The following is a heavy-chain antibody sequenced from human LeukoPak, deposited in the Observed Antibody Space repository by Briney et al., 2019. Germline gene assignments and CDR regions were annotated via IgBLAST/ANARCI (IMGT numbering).Heavy chain of an antibody. CDR1: GGSISSGDYC. CDR2: IYYGGST. Sequence: SQTLSLTCTVSGGSISSGDYCWSWIRQPPGKGLEWIGYIYYGGSTYYTPSLKSRVTISVDTSKNQFSLKLSSVTAADTAVYYCARFAHAFDIWGQGTMVTVSS. J-gene: IGHJ3*02. V-gene: IGHV4-30-4*01. CDR3: ARFAHAFDI.